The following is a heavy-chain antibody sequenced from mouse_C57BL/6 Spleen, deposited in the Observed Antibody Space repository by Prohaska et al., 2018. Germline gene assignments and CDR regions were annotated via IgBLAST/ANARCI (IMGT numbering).Heavy chain of an antibody. CDR1: GYAFSNYW. Sequence: QVQLQQSGAELVKPGASVKISRKASGYAFSNYWMNWVKQRPGKGLEWIGQIYPGDGDTNYNGKFKGKATLTADKSSSTAYMQLSSLTSEDSAVYFCARDPGSSFFDYWGQGTTLTVSS. CDR3: ARDPGSSFFDY. D-gene: IGHD1-1*01. J-gene: IGHJ2*01. CDR2: IYPGDGDT. V-gene: IGHV1-80*01.